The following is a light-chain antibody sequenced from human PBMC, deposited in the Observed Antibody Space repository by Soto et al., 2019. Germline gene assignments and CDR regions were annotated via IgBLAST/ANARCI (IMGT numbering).Light chain of an antibody. Sequence: EIVLTQSPGTLSLSPGERATLSCRASQSVSSIFLAWYQQKPGQAPRLLIYGASSRATGIPDRFSGSGSGTDFTLTINRLESADFAVYYCQQYGSSRLTFGGGTKVQIK. CDR2: GAS. J-gene: IGKJ4*01. V-gene: IGKV3-20*01. CDR3: QQYGSSRLT. CDR1: QSVSSIF.